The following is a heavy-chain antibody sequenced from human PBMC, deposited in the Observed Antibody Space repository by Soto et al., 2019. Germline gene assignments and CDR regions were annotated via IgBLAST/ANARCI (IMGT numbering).Heavy chain of an antibody. CDR2: SDHSGRT. CDR1: GGSFSGFY. Sequence: NPSETLSLTCAVYGGSFSGFYWSWIRQPPGKGLEWIGESDHSGRTKYNAPLKSRVTISVDTSKKQFSLKLSSVTAADTAVYYCARGMGEESTFYKYYGMDVWGQGTTVTVSS. J-gene: IGHJ6*02. D-gene: IGHD3-16*01. CDR3: ARGMGEESTFYKYYGMDV. V-gene: IGHV4-34*01.